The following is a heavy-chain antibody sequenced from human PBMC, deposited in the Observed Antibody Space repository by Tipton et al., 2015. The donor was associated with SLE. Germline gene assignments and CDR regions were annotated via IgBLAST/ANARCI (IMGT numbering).Heavy chain of an antibody. CDR2: IYYSGST. Sequence: LRLSCTVSGGSISSYYWSWIRQPPGKGLEWIGYIYYSGSTNYNPSLKSRVTISLDTSKNHFSLKLSSVTAADTAVYYCARGGGGNFDSWGQGTLVTVSS. D-gene: IGHD4-23*01. CDR1: GGSISSYY. CDR3: ARGGGGNFDS. J-gene: IGHJ4*02. V-gene: IGHV4-59*01.